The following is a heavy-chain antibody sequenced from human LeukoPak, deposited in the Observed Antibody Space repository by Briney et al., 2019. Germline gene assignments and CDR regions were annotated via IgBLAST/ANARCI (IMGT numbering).Heavy chain of an antibody. V-gene: IGHV4-59*01. J-gene: IGHJ4*02. CDR1: GGSISSYY. D-gene: IGHD6-6*01. CDR3: VSGRFGYSSSSDY. CDR2: IYYSGST. Sequence: PSETLSLTCTVSGGSISSYYWSWIRQPPGKGLEWIGYIYYSGSTNYNPSLKSRVTISVDTSKNQFPLKLSSVTAADTAVYYCVSGRFGYSSSSDYWGQGTLVTVSS.